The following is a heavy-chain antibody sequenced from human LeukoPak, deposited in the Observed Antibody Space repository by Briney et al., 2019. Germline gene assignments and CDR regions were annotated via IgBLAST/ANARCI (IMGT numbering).Heavy chain of an antibody. Sequence: PGGSLRLSCAASGFTFSTYAMRWVRQAPGKGLGWVSTIGSSGGSTYYEDSVKGRFHVSRANSKNTLYLQMNTLRAEDTAVYYCAKGFCTSTSCPLGYWGQGTLVTVSS. CDR2: IGSSGGST. D-gene: IGHD2-2*01. CDR1: GFTFSTYA. J-gene: IGHJ4*02. CDR3: AKGFCTSTSCPLGY. V-gene: IGHV3-23*01.